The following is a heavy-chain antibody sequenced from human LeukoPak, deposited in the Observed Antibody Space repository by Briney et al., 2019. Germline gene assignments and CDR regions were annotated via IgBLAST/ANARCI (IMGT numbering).Heavy chain of an antibody. CDR1: RYSFTGYF. CDR3: ARSPNGSSYYYYYYMDV. Sequence: ASVKVSCKASRYSFTGYFIHWVRQAPGQGLEWMGWINPNTGGTNYAQKFQGRVTMTSDTSISTAYMELNRLRSDDTAVYYCARSPNGSSYYYYYYMDVWGKGTTVTVSS. CDR2: INPNTGGT. J-gene: IGHJ6*03. D-gene: IGHD4/OR15-4a*01. V-gene: IGHV1-2*02.